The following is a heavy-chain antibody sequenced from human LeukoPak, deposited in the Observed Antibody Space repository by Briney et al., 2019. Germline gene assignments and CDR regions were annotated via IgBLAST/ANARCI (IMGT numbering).Heavy chain of an antibody. V-gene: IGHV3-11*04. J-gene: IGHJ5*02. CDR1: GFTFSDCA. D-gene: IGHD2-8*01. CDR2: INSADNVE. CDR3: ARDTVNGPFVISLDL. Sequence: GGSLRLSCAASGFTFSDCAMTWVRQAPGKGPEWVAHINSADNVEYYTDSVRGRFTMSRDNAKDLLYLQMNSLRDEDTAVYYCARDTVNGPFVISLDLWGQGVLVTVSS.